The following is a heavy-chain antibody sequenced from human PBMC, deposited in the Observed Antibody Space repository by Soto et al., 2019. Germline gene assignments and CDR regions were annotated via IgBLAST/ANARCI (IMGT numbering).Heavy chain of an antibody. CDR1: GGSISSSNW. CDR3: ARRRDGYNFAFDI. Sequence: QVQLQESGPGLVKPSGTLSLTCAVSGGSISSSNWWSWVRQPPGKGLGWIGEIYHSGSTNYNPSLKSRVTIPVDKSKNQFALKLSSVTAADTAVYYCARRRDGYNFAFDIWGQGTMVTVSS. CDR2: IYHSGST. J-gene: IGHJ3*02. D-gene: IGHD5-12*01. V-gene: IGHV4-4*02.